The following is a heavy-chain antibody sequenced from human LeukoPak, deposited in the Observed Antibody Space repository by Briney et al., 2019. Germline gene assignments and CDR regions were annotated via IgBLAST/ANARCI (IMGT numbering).Heavy chain of an antibody. CDR1: GYTFTGYY. V-gene: IGHV1-2*02. CDR2: INPNSGGT. J-gene: IGHJ6*02. Sequence: GASVKVSCKASGYTFTGYYMHWVRQAPGQGHEWMGWINPNSGGTNYAQKFQGRATMTRDTSISTAYMELSRLRSDDTAVYYCARVGYYDIFRGMDVWGQGTTVTVSS. CDR3: ARVGYYDIFRGMDV. D-gene: IGHD3-9*01.